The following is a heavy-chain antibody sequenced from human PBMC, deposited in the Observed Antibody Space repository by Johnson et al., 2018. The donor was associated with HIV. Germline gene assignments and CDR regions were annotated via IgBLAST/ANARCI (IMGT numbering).Heavy chain of an antibody. V-gene: IGHV3-30*02. J-gene: IGHJ3*02. CDR2: IWYDGSNK. CDR3: AKDLVVVTAHGAFDI. Sequence: QVQLVESGGGLVQPGGSLRLSCAASGFTFSSYAMSWVRQAPGKGLEWVAVIWYDGSNKYFADSVKGRFTISRDNSKNTLYLQMNSLRAEDTAVYYCAKDLVVVTAHGAFDIWGQGTMVTVSS. D-gene: IGHD2-21*02. CDR1: GFTFSSYA.